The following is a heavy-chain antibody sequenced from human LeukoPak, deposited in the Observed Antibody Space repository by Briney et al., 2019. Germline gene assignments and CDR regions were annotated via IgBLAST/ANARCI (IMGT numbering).Heavy chain of an antibody. CDR2: ISYDGSDK. CDR1: GFTFSSHA. CDR3: AREYRGWYFDH. Sequence: GGSLRLSCAASGFTFSSHAMHWVRQAPGKGLEWVAIISYDGSDKYYADSVKGRFTISRVNSKNTLNLQMNSLRVEDTAVYYCAREYRGWYFDHWGQGTLVTVSS. J-gene: IGHJ4*02. D-gene: IGHD1-1*01. V-gene: IGHV3-30*03.